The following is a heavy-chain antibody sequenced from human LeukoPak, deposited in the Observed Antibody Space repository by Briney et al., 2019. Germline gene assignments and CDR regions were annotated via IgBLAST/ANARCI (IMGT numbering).Heavy chain of an antibody. D-gene: IGHD3-3*02. CDR2: IYYSGST. Sequence: SKTLSLTCTVSGGSISSYYWSWIRQPPGKRLEWIGYIYYSGSTNYNPSLKSRVTISVDTSKNQFSLKLSSVTAADTAVYYCARVTPAFSELYYFDYWGQGTLVTVSS. CDR1: GGSISSYY. J-gene: IGHJ4*02. V-gene: IGHV4-59*01. CDR3: ARVTPAFSELYYFDY.